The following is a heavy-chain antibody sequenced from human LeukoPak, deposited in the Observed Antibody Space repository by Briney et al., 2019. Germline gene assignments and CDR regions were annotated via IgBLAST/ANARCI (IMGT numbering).Heavy chain of an antibody. CDR3: AGDNYGGNFDY. D-gene: IGHD4-23*01. Sequence: GESLKISCKGSGYSFTSYWIGWVRQMPGKGLEWMGIVYPGDSDTRYSPSFQGQVTFSADKSVSTAYLQWDSLKASDTAMYYCAGDNYGGNFDYWGRGTLVTVSS. V-gene: IGHV5-51*01. CDR2: VYPGDSDT. CDR1: GYSFTSYW. J-gene: IGHJ4*02.